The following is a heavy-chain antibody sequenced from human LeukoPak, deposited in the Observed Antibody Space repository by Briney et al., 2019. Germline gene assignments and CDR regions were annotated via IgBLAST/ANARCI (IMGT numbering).Heavy chain of an antibody. CDR1: GFTFSSYA. Sequence: GGSLRLSCAASGFTFSSYAMSWVRQAPGKGLEWVSAISGSGGSIYYADSVKGRFTISRDNSKNTLYLQMNSLRAEDTAVYYCAIAHYDSSGIFDYWGQGTLVTVSS. V-gene: IGHV3-23*01. J-gene: IGHJ4*02. CDR2: ISGSGGSI. D-gene: IGHD3-22*01. CDR3: AIAHYDSSGIFDY.